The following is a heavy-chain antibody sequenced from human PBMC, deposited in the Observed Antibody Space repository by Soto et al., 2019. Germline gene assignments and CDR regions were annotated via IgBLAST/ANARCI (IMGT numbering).Heavy chain of an antibody. J-gene: IGHJ4*02. CDR2: ISSSSSTI. CDR3: ARGYCSSTSCYVGFDY. D-gene: IGHD2-2*01. CDR1: GFTFSSYS. V-gene: IGHV3-48*01. Sequence: GGSLRLSCAASGFTFSSYSMNWVRQAPGKGLEWVSYISSSSSTIYYADSVKGRFTISRDNAKNSLYLQMNSLRAEDTAVYYCARGYCSSTSCYVGFDYWGQGTLVTVSS.